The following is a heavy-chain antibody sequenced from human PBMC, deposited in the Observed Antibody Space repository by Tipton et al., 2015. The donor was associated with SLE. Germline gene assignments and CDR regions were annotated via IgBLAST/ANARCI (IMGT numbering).Heavy chain of an antibody. D-gene: IGHD3-22*01. V-gene: IGHV4-34*01. CDR2: IYHSGST. CDR3: ARDNYYDSSGLENWFDP. CDR1: GGSFSGYY. J-gene: IGHJ5*02. Sequence: SLTCAVYGGSFSGYYWSWIRQPPGKGLEWIGSIYHSGSTYYNPSLKSRVTISVDTSKNQFSLKLSSVTAADTAVYYCARDNYYDSSGLENWFDPWGQGTLVTVSS.